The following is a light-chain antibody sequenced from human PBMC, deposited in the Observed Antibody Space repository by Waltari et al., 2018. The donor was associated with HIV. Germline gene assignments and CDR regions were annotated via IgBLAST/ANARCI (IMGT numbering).Light chain of an antibody. CDR3: QSYDSSLSGSVV. CDR2: GNK. CDR1: SSNIGAGYD. Sequence: QSVLTQPPSVSGAPGQRVTIPCPGSSSNIGAGYDVPWYQQLPGTAPKLLIYGNKYRPSGVPDRFSGSKSGTSASLAITGLQAEDEADYYCQSYDSSLSGSVVFGGGTKVTVL. J-gene: IGLJ2*01. V-gene: IGLV1-40*01.